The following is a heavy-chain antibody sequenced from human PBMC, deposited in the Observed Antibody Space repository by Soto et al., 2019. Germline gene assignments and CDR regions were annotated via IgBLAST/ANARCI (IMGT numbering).Heavy chain of an antibody. V-gene: IGHV3-23*01. Sequence: EVQLLESGGGLVQPGGSLRLSCAASGFTFSSYAMSWVRQAPGKGLEWVSAISGSGGSTYYADSVKGRFTISRDNSKNTLYLQMTSLRAEDTAVYYCAKDTPSPYGDYEYFDYWGQGTLVTVSS. CDR2: ISGSGGST. J-gene: IGHJ4*02. D-gene: IGHD4-17*01. CDR3: AKDTPSPYGDYEYFDY. CDR1: GFTFSSYA.